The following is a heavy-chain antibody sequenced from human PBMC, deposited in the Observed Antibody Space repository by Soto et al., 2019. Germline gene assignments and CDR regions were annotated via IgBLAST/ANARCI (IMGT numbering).Heavy chain of an antibody. J-gene: IGHJ4*02. Sequence: RLSCAASGFTFNSFAIHWVRQAPAKGLEWVALIAYDGSNKDYADCVKVRYSISRDNSKNTLYLQMSSRRTEDTAVYYCARDQVSSGPGCYFEYWGSVSLVTVSS. CDR3: ARDQVSSGPGCYFEY. V-gene: IGHV3-30-3*01. CDR2: IAYDGSNK. D-gene: IGHD3-22*01. CDR1: GFTFNSFA.